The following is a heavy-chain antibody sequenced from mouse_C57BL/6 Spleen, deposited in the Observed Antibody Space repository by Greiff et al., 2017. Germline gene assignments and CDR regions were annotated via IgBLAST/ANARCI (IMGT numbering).Heavy chain of an antibody. CDR3: ARRDYYGRSSDY. CDR1: GYTFTGYW. V-gene: IGHV1-9*01. CDR2: ILPGSGST. Sequence: LQQSGASVKLSCKATGYTFTGYWIEWVKQRPGHGLEWIGEILPGSGSTNYNEKFKGKATFTADTSSNTASMQLSILTTEDSAIYYCARRDYYGRSSDYWGQGTTLTVSS. D-gene: IGHD1-1*01. J-gene: IGHJ2*01.